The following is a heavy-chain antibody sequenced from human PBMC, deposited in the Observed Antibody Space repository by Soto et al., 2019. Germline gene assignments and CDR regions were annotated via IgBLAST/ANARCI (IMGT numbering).Heavy chain of an antibody. Sequence: GSLKISCKGSGYSFTSYWIGWVRQMPGKGLEWMGIIYPGDSDTRYSPSFQGQVTISADKSISTAYLQWSSLKASDTAMYYCARGLYYYGSGSHLPPEVTPYYYYYGMDVWGQGTTVTVSS. V-gene: IGHV5-51*01. J-gene: IGHJ6*02. CDR3: ARGLYYYGSGSHLPPEVTPYYYYYGMDV. D-gene: IGHD3-10*01. CDR1: GYSFTSYW. CDR2: IYPGDSDT.